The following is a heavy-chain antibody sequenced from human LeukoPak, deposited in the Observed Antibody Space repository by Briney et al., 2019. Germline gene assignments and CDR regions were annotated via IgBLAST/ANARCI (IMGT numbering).Heavy chain of an antibody. J-gene: IGHJ4*02. CDR1: GGSISSYY. V-gene: IGHV4-4*09. Sequence: SETLSLTCTVSGGSISSYYWSWIRQPPGKGLEWIGYSYTSGSTNYNPSLKSRVTISVDTSKNQFSLKLSSVTAADTAVYYCARHEKNGGYYDNWGQGTLVTVSS. CDR2: SYTSGST. CDR3: ARHEKNGGYYDN. D-gene: IGHD1-26*01.